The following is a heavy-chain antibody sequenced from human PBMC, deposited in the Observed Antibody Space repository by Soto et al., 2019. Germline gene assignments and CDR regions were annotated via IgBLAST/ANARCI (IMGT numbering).Heavy chain of an antibody. V-gene: IGHV4-4*07. D-gene: IGHD6-19*01. J-gene: IGHJ6*02. Sequence: QVQLQESGPGLVKPSETLSVTCSVSGASIRDYYWSWIRQPAGKGLEWIGRMYTSGNTKYNPSLKSRLTIATETSVNQFSLTLRSVTAADTAIYFCARMYNSGYYRPEGDYYFYGLDVWGQGTTVTVSS. CDR3: ARMYNSGYYRPEGDYYFYGLDV. CDR2: MYTSGNT. CDR1: GASIRDYY.